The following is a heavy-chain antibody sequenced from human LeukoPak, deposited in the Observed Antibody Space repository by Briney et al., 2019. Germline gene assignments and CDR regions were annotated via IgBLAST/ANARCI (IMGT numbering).Heavy chain of an antibody. CDR2: IYTSGST. Sequence: PSETLSLTXTVSGGSISSYYWSWIRQPAGKGLEWIGRIYTSGSTNYNPSLKSRVTMSVDTSRNQFSLKLSSATAADTAVYYCARGGLWSYYYYYYMDVWGKGTTVTVSS. D-gene: IGHD4/OR15-4a*01. CDR3: ARGGLWSYYYYYYMDV. CDR1: GGSISSYY. J-gene: IGHJ6*03. V-gene: IGHV4-4*07.